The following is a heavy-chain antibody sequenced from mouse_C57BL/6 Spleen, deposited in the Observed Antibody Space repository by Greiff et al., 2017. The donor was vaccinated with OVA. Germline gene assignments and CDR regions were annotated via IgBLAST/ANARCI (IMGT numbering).Heavy chain of an antibody. V-gene: IGHV2-6-1*01. CDR1: GFSLTSYG. CDR3: ARHFYGSSSWYFDV. J-gene: IGHJ1*03. CDR2: IWSDGST. Sequence: QVQLKESGPGLVAPSQSLSITCTVSGFSLTSYGVHWVRQPPGKGLEWLVVIWSDGSTTYNSALKSRLGISKDNSKSQVFLKMNSLQTDDTAMYYCARHFYGSSSWYFDVWGTGTTVTVSS. D-gene: IGHD1-1*01.